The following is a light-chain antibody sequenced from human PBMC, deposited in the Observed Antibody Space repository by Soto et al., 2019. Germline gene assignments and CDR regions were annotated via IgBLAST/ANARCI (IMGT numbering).Light chain of an antibody. CDR3: QQDYNLPT. CDR1: QSISSTY. CDR2: GAS. V-gene: IGKV3D-7*01. Sequence: EIVMTQSPATLSLSPGERATLSCRASQSISSTYLSWYQQKPGQAPRLFIYGASTRATGIPARFSGSGSGTDFTLTISSLQPEDSAVYYCQQDYNLPTFGQGTKVEIK. J-gene: IGKJ1*01.